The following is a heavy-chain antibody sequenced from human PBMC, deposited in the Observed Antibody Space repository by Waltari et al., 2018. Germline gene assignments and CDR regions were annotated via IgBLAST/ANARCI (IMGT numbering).Heavy chain of an antibody. CDR2: MSSSSIYI. D-gene: IGHD1-26*01. J-gene: IGHJ4*02. CDR3: ARSSGSYYGQGY. CDR1: GFTFSSYS. Sequence: EVQLVASGGGLVTPGGSLRLSCAASGFTFSSYSMNWVRQAPGKGLEWVTSMSSSSIYIYYADSVKGRFTISRDNAKNSLYLQMNSLRAEDTAVYYCARSSGSYYGQGYWGQGTLVTVSS. V-gene: IGHV3-21*01.